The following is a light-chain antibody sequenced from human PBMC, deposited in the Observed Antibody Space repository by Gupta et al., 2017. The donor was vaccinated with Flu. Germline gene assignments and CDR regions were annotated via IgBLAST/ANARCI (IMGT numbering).Light chain of an antibody. J-gene: IGLJ3*02. Sequence: QTVVTQEPSLSVSPGGTVTLTCGLSSGSVSTRSYPSWYQQTPGQAPRTLIYSKNTRSAGVPDRFSGSIRGNKAALTITGAQEDEESDYYCVRDGGSGIWVFGGGTKLTVL. CDR1: SGSVSTRSY. CDR2: SKN. V-gene: IGLV8-61*01. CDR3: VRDGGSGIWV.